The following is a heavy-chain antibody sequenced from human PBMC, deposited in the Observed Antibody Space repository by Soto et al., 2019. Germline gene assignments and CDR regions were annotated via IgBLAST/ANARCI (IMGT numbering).Heavy chain of an antibody. D-gene: IGHD2-21*01. CDR3: ARIPAASSSFDIACFQWYFYL. CDR1: GFAFSSYA. Sequence: EVQLLESGGGLVQPGGSLRLSCAASGFAFSSYAMSWVRQAPGQGLEWASGIRSGGGSTYYADSVKGRFTVSRDKSTITLFRQMSSRRAEDTAVYYCARIPAASSSFDIACFQWYFYLWGSGTLVTVSS. CDR2: IRSGGGST. J-gene: IGHJ2*01. V-gene: IGHV3-23*01.